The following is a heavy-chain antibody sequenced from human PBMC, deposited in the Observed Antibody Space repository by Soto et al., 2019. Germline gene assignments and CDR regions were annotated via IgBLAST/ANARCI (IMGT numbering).Heavy chain of an antibody. J-gene: IGHJ4*02. D-gene: IGHD1-7*01. CDR1: GGSFSGYY. V-gene: IGHV4-34*01. Sequence: QVQLQQWGAGLLKPSETLSLTCAVYGGSFSGYYWSWIRQPPGKGLEWSGEINHSGSTNYNPSLKSRVNISVDTSKNQVSLKLSSVTAEDTAVYYCARGSRGTNVWGQETVVSVSS. CDR3: ARGSRGTNV. CDR2: INHSGST.